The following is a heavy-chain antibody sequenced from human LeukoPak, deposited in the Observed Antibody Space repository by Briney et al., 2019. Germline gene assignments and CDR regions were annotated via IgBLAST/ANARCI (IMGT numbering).Heavy chain of an antibody. J-gene: IGHJ5*02. D-gene: IGHD6-19*01. V-gene: IGHV1-2*06. CDR2: TNPNSGGT. CDR3: ARDRATAYSSGWYRAFDP. CDR1: GYTFTGYY. Sequence: ASVKVSCKASGYTFTGYYMHWVRQAPGQGLEWMGRTNPNSGGTNYAQKFQGRVTMTRDTSISTAYMELSRLRSDDTAVYYCARDRATAYSSGWYRAFDPWGQGTLVTVSS.